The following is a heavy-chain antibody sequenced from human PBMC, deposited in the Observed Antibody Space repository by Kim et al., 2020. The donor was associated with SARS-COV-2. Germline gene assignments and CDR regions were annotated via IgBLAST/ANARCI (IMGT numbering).Heavy chain of an antibody. J-gene: IGHJ5*02. CDR3: ARGGLRPTVSRVWFDP. CDR1: GYTFIDYY. CDR2: LNPNSGGT. D-gene: IGHD2-2*01. V-gene: IGHV1-2*02. Sequence: ASVKVSCKASGYTFIDYYMHWVRQAPGQGLEWMGWLNPNSGGTTFAQRFQGRVTMTRDTSISTAYMELSGLRSDDTAVYYCARGGLRPTVSRVWFDPWGQGTLVTVSS.